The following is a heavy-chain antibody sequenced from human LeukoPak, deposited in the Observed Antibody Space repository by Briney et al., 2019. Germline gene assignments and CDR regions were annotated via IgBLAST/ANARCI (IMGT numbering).Heavy chain of an antibody. V-gene: IGHV1-8*01. Sequence: ASVKVSCKASGYTFTSYDINWVRQATGQGLEWMGWMNPNSGNTGYAQKLQGRVTMTTDTSTSTAYMELRSLRSDDTAVYYCARVKGKQGNANDYWGQGTLVTVSS. CDR1: GYTFTSYD. J-gene: IGHJ4*02. D-gene: IGHD6-13*01. CDR3: ARVKGKQGNANDY. CDR2: MNPNSGNT.